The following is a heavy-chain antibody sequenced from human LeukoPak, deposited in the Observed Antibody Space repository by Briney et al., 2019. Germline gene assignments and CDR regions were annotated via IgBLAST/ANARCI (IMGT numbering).Heavy chain of an antibody. CDR3: ARNQWRSSAWYYFDY. CDR1: GFTFSSYS. CDR2: ISSSSSYI. J-gene: IGHJ4*02. V-gene: IGHV3-21*04. D-gene: IGHD6-19*01. Sequence: GGSLRLSCAASGFTFSSYSMNWVRQAPGKGLEWVSSISSSSSYIYYADSVKGRFTISRDNSKNTLYLQMNSLRAEDTAVYYCARNQWRSSAWYYFDYWGQGTLDTVSS.